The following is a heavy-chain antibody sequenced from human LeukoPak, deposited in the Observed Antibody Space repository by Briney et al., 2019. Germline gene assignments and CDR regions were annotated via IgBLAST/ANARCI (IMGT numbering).Heavy chain of an antibody. V-gene: IGHV1-18*01. CDR1: GYTFTSYG. Sequence: ASVKVSCKASGYTFTSYGISWVRQAPGQGLEWMGWISGYNGHTRCAQKVQGRVTMTTDTSTSTAYMELRSLRSDDTAVYYCARDGRHRYYYDSRGYYGSWFDPWGHGTLVTVSS. J-gene: IGHJ5*02. CDR3: ARDGRHRYYYDSRGYYGSWFDP. D-gene: IGHD3-22*01. CDR2: ISGYNGHT.